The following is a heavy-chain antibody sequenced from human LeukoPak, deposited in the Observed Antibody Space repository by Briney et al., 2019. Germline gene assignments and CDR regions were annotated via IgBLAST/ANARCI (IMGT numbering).Heavy chain of an antibody. D-gene: IGHD2-2*01. J-gene: IGHJ4*02. Sequence: PGGSLRLSCAASGFTVSSNYMSWVRQAPGKGLEWVSVIYSGGSTYYADSVKGRFTISRDNSKNTLYLQMNSLRAEDTAVYYCARDLKTAMDYFDYWGQGALVTVSS. CDR3: ARDLKTAMDYFDY. CDR1: GFTVSSNY. V-gene: IGHV3-53*01. CDR2: IYSGGST.